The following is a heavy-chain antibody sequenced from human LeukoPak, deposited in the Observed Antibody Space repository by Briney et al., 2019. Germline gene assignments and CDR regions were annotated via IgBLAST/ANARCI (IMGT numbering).Heavy chain of an antibody. Sequence: PGGSLRLSCAVSGFTFSIYSMNWVRQAPGKGLEWVSVIYSGGSTYYADSVKGRFTISRDNSKNTLYLQMNSLRAEDTAVYYCAKDYYGSGSPNQFDYWGQGTLVTVSS. V-gene: IGHV3-23*03. CDR2: IYSGGST. J-gene: IGHJ4*02. CDR3: AKDYYGSGSPNQFDY. CDR1: GFTFSIYS. D-gene: IGHD3-10*01.